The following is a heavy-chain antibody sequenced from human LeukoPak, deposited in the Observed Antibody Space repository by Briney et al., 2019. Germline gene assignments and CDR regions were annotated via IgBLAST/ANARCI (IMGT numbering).Heavy chain of an antibody. CDR3: ANFRTSTVAGTFDY. D-gene: IGHD6-19*01. J-gene: IGHJ4*02. V-gene: IGHV3-23*01. CDR2: ITTSSGDNT. Sequence: PGGSLRLSCAASGFMFSSTTMRWVRQPPGKGLEWVSSITTSSGDNTYYADSVKGRFTISRDNSKNTLYLQMNSLRAEDTAVYYCANFRTSTVAGTFDYWGQGTLVTVSS. CDR1: GFMFSSTT.